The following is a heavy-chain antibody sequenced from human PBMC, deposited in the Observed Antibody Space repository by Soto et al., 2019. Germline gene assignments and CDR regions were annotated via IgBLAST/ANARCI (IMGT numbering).Heavy chain of an antibody. D-gene: IGHD6-13*01. CDR3: ARDIAARRGNNWFDP. V-gene: IGHV1-3*01. Sequence: QVQLVQSGAEVKKPGASVKVSCKASGYTFTSYAMHWVRQAPGQRLEWMGWINAGNGNTKYSQKFQGRVTITRDTSASTAYMELSSLRSEDTAVYYCARDIAARRGNNWFDPWGQGTLVTFSS. CDR1: GYTFTSYA. J-gene: IGHJ5*02. CDR2: INAGNGNT.